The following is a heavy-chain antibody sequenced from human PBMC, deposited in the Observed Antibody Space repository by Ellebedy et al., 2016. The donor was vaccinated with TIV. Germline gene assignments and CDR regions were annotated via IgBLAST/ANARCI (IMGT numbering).Heavy chain of an antibody. Sequence: GESLKISXAASGFTFSTYAMNWVRQAPGKGLEWVSTVSGSGDHTFYSDSVKGRFTISRDNAKSSLYLHMKSLRVEDTAIYYCARGGGTTRWDYWGQGILVTVAS. D-gene: IGHD1-26*01. J-gene: IGHJ4*02. CDR2: VSGSGDHT. V-gene: IGHV3-23*01. CDR1: GFTFSTYA. CDR3: ARGGGTTRWDY.